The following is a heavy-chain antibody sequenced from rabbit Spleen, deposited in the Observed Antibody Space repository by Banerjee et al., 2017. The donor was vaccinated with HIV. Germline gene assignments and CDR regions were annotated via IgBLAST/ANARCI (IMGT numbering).Heavy chain of an antibody. D-gene: IGHD8-1*01. CDR1: GFSFSSSDY. CDR3: ARDSGTSFSTYGMDL. J-gene: IGHJ6*01. CDR2: IAGSSSGFT. Sequence: QSLAESGGGLVQPEGSLTLTCKASGFSFSSSDYICWVRQAPGKGLEWISCIAGSSSGFTYSATWATGRFTISKTSSTTVTLQMTSLTAADTATYFCARDSGTSFSTYGMDLWGPGTLVTVS. V-gene: IGHV1S40*01.